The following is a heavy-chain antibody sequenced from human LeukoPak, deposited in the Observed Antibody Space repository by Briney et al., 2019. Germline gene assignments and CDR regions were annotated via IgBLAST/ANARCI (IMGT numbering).Heavy chain of an antibody. J-gene: IGHJ1*01. D-gene: IGHD6-13*01. CDR1: GFTFSNYW. Sequence: GGSLRLSCAASGFTFSNYWMHWVRQAPGKGLVWVSRINTDGSNTNYADSVRGRFTISRDNAKNTLYLQMNSLRAEDTAVYYCAKGLIAAAGTFEYFQHWGQGTLVTVSS. V-gene: IGHV3-74*01. CDR2: INTDGSNT. CDR3: AKGLIAAAGTFEYFQH.